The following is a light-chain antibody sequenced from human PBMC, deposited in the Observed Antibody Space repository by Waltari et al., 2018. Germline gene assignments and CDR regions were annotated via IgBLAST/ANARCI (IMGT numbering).Light chain of an antibody. Sequence: SGRASQSVRSKLAWYQQIPGQAPRLLIYDASTRATAIPARFTAGGSGTEFTLSISSLQSEDFAVYYCQQYNQWPRTFGQGTKVEIK. CDR1: QSVRSK. CDR3: QQYNQWPRT. CDR2: DAS. V-gene: IGKV3-15*01. J-gene: IGKJ1*01.